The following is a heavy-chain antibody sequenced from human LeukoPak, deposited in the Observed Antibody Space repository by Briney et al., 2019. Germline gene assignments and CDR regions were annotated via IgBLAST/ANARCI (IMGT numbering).Heavy chain of an antibody. V-gene: IGHV4-59*01. D-gene: IGHD1-7*01. CDR2: IYYSGST. CDR3: ARAGTSRYYFYHYMDV. Sequence: SETLSLTCTVSGGSINSYYWNWIRQPPGKGLEWIGYIYYSGSTDYNPSLKSRVSISTETSKNQFSLKLSSVTAADTAVYYCARAGTSRYYFYHYMDVWGRGTTVTVS. J-gene: IGHJ6*03. CDR1: GGSINSYY.